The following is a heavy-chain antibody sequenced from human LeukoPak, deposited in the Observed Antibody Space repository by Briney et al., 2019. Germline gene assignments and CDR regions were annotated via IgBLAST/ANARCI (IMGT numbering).Heavy chain of an antibody. Sequence: GGSLRLSCAASGFTFSSYEMNWVRQAPGKGLEWVSYISSSGSTIYYADSVKGRFTISRDNAKNSLYLQMNSLRAEDTAVYYCARDPIPYYGSGSTDVWGKGTTVTVSS. CDR3: ARDPIPYYGSGSTDV. D-gene: IGHD3-10*01. J-gene: IGHJ6*04. CDR1: GFTFSSYE. CDR2: ISSSGSTI. V-gene: IGHV3-48*03.